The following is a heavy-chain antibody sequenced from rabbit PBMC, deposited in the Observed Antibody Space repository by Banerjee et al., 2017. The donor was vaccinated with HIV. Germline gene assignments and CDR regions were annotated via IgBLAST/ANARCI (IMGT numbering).Heavy chain of an antibody. J-gene: IGHJ4*01. Sequence: QSLEESGGDLVKPGASLTLTCKASGFSYSGGYMDWVRQAPGKGLEWIGNIYDGKGRSEYATWAKGRFTISRTSSTTVSLQMTSLTAADTATYFCARGNDYAGDGYALWGQGTLVTVS. CDR3: ARGNDYAGDGYAL. D-gene: IGHD3-3*01. CDR1: GFSYSGGY. CDR2: IYDGKGRS. V-gene: IGHV1S40*01.